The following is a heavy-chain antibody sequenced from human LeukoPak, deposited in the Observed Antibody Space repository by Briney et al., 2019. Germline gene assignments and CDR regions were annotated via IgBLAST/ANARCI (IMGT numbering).Heavy chain of an antibody. V-gene: IGHV4-59*01. CDR3: AREGYCSSTSCYTDDAFDI. CDR1: GVSFISYY. CDR2: IYYSGDT. D-gene: IGHD2-2*02. J-gene: IGHJ3*02. Sequence: PSETLSLTCSVSGVSFISYYWIWLRQTPEKGLEWIGYIYYSGDTKYNPSLESRVSISIDTSKSQFSLKLSSVTAADTAVYYCAREGYCSSTSCYTDDAFDIWGQGTMVTVSS.